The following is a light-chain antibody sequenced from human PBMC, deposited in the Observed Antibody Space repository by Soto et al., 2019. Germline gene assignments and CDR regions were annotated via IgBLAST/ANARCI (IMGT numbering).Light chain of an antibody. CDR2: STS. V-gene: IGKV3-20*01. CDR1: QSVSSTY. J-gene: IGKJ2*01. Sequence: EIVLTQSPGTLSLSPGERATLSCRASQSVSSTYLAWYQQRPGQAPRLLIYSTSSRATGIPDRFSSSGSGTDFTLTISRLEPEDFAVYYCQQYGGSPRYTFGQGTKLEIK. CDR3: QQYGGSPRYT.